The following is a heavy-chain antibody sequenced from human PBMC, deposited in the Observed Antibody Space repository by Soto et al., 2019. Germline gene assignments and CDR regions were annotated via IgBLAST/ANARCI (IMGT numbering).Heavy chain of an antibody. Sequence: SETLSLTCSVSGGSISSGGYYWSWIRQHPGKGLEWIGYIYYTGSTYYNPSLKSRVTISLDTSKNQFSLNLSSVTAADTAVYYCARVQVGYCSATSCYEGFFYFDYWGQGTLVTVSS. D-gene: IGHD2-2*01. J-gene: IGHJ4*02. CDR1: GGSISSGGYY. CDR2: IYYTGST. V-gene: IGHV4-31*03. CDR3: ARVQVGYCSATSCYEGFFYFDY.